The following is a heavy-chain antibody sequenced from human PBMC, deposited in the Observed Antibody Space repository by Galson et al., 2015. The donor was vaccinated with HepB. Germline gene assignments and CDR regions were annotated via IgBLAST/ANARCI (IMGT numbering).Heavy chain of an antibody. D-gene: IGHD2-15*01. J-gene: IGHJ6*02. CDR2: ISAYNGNT. V-gene: IGHV1-18*01. CDR1: GYTFTSYG. Sequence: SVKVSCKASGYTFTSYGISWVRQAPGQGLEWMGWISAYNGNTNYAQKLQGRVTMTTDTSTSTAYMELRSLRSDDTAVYYCARDLDCSGGSCYADYYYYYGMDVWGQGTTVTVSS. CDR3: ARDLDCSGGSCYADYYYYYGMDV.